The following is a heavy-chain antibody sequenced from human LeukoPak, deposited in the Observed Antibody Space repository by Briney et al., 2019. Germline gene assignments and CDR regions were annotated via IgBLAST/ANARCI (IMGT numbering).Heavy chain of an antibody. CDR3: AKRAVAGTGRGFDI. Sequence: GGSLRLSCAASGFTFSSYAMNWVRQAPGKGLEGVSLISCSGYSTDSADSVKGRSTISRANSKNTLYLQINRLRADDTAVYYCAKRAVAGTGRGFDIWGQGTLVTVSS. CDR2: ISCSGYST. J-gene: IGHJ3*02. V-gene: IGHV3-23*01. D-gene: IGHD6-19*01. CDR1: GFTFSSYA.